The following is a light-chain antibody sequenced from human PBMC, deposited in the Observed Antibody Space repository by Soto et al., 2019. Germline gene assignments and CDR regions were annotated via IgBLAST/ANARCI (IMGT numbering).Light chain of an antibody. Sequence: EIVLTQSPGTLSLSPGERATLSCRASQSVSSSYLAWNQQKPGQAPRLLIYGASSRATGIPDRFSGSGSGTDFTLTISRLEPEDVAVYYCQQYGSSPRTFGGGTKVEIK. CDR1: QSVSSSY. CDR3: QQYGSSPRT. J-gene: IGKJ4*01. V-gene: IGKV3-20*01. CDR2: GAS.